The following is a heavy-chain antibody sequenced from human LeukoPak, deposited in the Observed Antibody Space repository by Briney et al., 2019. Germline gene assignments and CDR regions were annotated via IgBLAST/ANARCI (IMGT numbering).Heavy chain of an antibody. D-gene: IGHD4-11*01. J-gene: IGHJ4*02. CDR2: IYYSGST. CDR3: ARGLYSNYFDY. V-gene: IGHV4-59*01. CDR1: GGSISSYY. Sequence: SETLSLTCTVSGGSISSYYWSWIRQPPGKGLEWIGYIYYSGSTNYNPSLKSRVTISAETSKNQFSLKLSSVTAADTAVYYCARGLYSNYFDYWGQGTLVTVSS.